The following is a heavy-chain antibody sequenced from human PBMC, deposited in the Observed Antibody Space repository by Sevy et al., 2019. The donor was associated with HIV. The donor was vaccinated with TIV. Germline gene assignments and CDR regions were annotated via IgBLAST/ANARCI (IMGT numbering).Heavy chain of an antibody. V-gene: IGHV3-66*01. Sequence: GGSLRLSCAASGFPVSSNYMSWVRQAPGKGLEWVQVIYSDGSQYNADPVRGRFTIARDNSKNTLYLQMNSLRVEDTAVYYCARGKSGYGYGLDYWGQGTLVTVSS. CDR1: GFPVSSNY. CDR2: IYSDGSQ. CDR3: ARGKSGYGYGLDY. D-gene: IGHD5-18*01. J-gene: IGHJ4*02.